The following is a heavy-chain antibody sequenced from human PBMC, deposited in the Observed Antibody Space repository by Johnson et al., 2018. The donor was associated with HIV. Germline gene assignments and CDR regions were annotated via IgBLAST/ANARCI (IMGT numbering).Heavy chain of an antibody. V-gene: IGHV3-66*02. D-gene: IGHD6-19*01. CDR1: GFTVSSNY. CDR2: IYSGGST. Sequence: MQLVESGGGLVQPGGSLRLSCAASGFTVSSNYMSWVRQAPGKGLEWVSVIYSGGSTYYPDSVKGRFTISRDNSKNTLYLQMNSLRAEDTAVYYCARDWGLYSSGWYVDAFDIWGQGTMVTVSS. CDR3: ARDWGLYSSGWYVDAFDI. J-gene: IGHJ3*02.